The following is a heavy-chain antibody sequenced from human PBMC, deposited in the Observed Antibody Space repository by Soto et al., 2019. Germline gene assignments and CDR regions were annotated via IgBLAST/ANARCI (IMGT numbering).Heavy chain of an antibody. D-gene: IGHD2-15*01. Sequence: ASVKVSCKASGYTFTSYGISWVRQAPGQGLEWMGWISAYNANTNYAQKLQGRVTMTTDTSTSTAYMELRSLRSDDTAVYYCARILGYCSGGSCEKAYGDYDYWGQGTLVTVSS. CDR2: ISAYNANT. V-gene: IGHV1-18*01. CDR1: GYTFTSYG. CDR3: ARILGYCSGGSCEKAYGDYDY. J-gene: IGHJ4*02.